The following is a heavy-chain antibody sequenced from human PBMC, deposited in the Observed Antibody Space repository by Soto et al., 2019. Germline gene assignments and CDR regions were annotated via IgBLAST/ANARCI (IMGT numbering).Heavy chain of an antibody. CDR3: ASQITFGGVIVSGAFDY. V-gene: IGHV4-31*03. J-gene: IGHJ4*02. CDR2: IYYSGST. CDR1: GGSISSGGYY. D-gene: IGHD3-16*02. Sequence: QVQLQESGPGLVKPSQTLSLTCTVSGGSISSGGYYWSWIRQHPGKGLEWIGYIYYSGSTYYNPSLKSRVTISVDTSKNQFSLKLSSVTAADTAVYYCASQITFGGVIVSGAFDYWGQGTLVTLSS.